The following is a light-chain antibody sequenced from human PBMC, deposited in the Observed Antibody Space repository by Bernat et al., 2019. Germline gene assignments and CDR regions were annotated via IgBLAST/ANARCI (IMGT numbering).Light chain of an antibody. V-gene: IGKV1-5*03. CDR3: QQYYSTPPLT. J-gene: IGKJ4*01. Sequence: DIQMTQSPSTLSASVGDRVTITCRASQSISSWLAWYQQKPGKAPKLLIYKASSLESGVPSRFSGSGSGTDYTLTISSLQPEDFATYYCQQYYSTPPLTFGGGTKVEIK. CDR2: KAS. CDR1: QSISSW.